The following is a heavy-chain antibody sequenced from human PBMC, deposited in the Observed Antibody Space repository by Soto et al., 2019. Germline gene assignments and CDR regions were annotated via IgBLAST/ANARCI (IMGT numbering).Heavy chain of an antibody. CDR1: GVSISSSSYY. D-gene: IGHD1-26*01. CDR3: ARPGPCALVGDINSFEY. Sequence: TSETLSLTCTVSGVSISSSSYYWGWMRQPPGKGLEWIGSIYYSGSTYYNPSLKSRVTISVDTSKNQFSLKLSSVTAADTAVYYCARPGPCALVGDINSFEYLGQGTLV. V-gene: IGHV4-39*01. J-gene: IGHJ4*02. CDR2: IYYSGST.